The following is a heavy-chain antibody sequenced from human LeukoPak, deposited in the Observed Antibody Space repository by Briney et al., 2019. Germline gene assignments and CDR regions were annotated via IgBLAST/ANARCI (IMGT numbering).Heavy chain of an antibody. CDR3: ARDRPNYDILTGYSYGMDV. Sequence: PGGSLRLSCAASGFTFSSYWMSWVRQAPGKGLEWVANIKQDGSEKYYVDSVKGRFTISRDNAKNSLYLQMNSLRAEDTAVYYCARDRPNYDILTGYSYGMDVWGQGTTVTVSS. V-gene: IGHV3-7*01. CDR1: GFTFSSYW. CDR2: IKQDGSEK. J-gene: IGHJ6*02. D-gene: IGHD3-9*01.